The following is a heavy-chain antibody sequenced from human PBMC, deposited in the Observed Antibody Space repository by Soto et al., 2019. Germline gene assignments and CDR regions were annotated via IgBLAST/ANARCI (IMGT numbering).Heavy chain of an antibody. Sequence: GGSLRLSCAASGFTFSSYGMHWVRQAPGKGLEWVAVISYDGSNKYYADSVKGRFTISRDNSKNTLYLQMNSLRAEDTAVYYCAKDRPYCSSTSCYPDAFDIWGQGTMVTVSS. V-gene: IGHV3-30*18. J-gene: IGHJ3*02. CDR1: GFTFSSYG. D-gene: IGHD2-2*01. CDR2: ISYDGSNK. CDR3: AKDRPYCSSTSCYPDAFDI.